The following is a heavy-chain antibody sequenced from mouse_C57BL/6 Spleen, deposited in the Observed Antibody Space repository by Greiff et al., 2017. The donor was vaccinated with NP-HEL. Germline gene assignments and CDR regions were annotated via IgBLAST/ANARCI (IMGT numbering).Heavy chain of an antibody. J-gene: IGHJ2*01. V-gene: IGHV1-54*01. D-gene: IGHD3-3*01. CDR3: ARGGLAYYFDY. CDR1: GYAFTNYL. Sequence: VQLQQSGAELVRPGTSVKVSCKASGYAFTNYLIEWVKQRPGQGLEWIGVINPGSGGTNYNEKFKGKATLTADKSSSTAYMQLSSLTSEDSAVYFCARGGLAYYFDYWGQGTTLTVSS. CDR2: INPGSGGT.